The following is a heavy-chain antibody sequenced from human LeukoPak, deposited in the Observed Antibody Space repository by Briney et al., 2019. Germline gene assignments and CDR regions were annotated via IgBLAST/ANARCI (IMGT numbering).Heavy chain of an antibody. CDR1: GGSFSGYY. D-gene: IGHD6-6*01. V-gene: IGHV4-4*09. Sequence: KPSETLSLTCAVYGGSFSGYYWSWIRQPPGKGLEWIGYIYTSGTTNYNPSLKSRVTISVDTSKNQFSLILSSVAAADTAVYYCARLTYSNSSPFDYWGQGTLVTVSS. CDR3: ARLTYSNSSPFDY. J-gene: IGHJ4*02. CDR2: IYTSGTT.